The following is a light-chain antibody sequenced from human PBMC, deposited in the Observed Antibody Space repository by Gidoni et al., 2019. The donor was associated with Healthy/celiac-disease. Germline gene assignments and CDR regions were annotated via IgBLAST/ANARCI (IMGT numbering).Light chain of an antibody. V-gene: IGKV1-5*01. CDR3: QQYNSYSWT. J-gene: IGKJ1*01. CDR2: DAT. Sequence: DIQMTPSPSTLSASVGDRVTITCRASQSISSWLAWDQQKPGEAPKLLIYDATSLESGVPSRCSGSGSGTEFTLTISSLQPDDFATYYCQQYNSYSWTFXQXTKVEIK. CDR1: QSISSW.